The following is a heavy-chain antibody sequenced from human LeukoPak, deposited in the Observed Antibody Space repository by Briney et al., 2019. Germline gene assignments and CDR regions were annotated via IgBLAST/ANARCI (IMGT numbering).Heavy chain of an antibody. Sequence: GRSLRLSCAASGFTFSSYGMHWVRQAPGKGLEWVAVISYDGSNKYYADSVKGRFTISRDNSKNTLYLQMNSLRAEDTAVYYCAREGYYYDFGPEGGPIDYWGQGTLVTVSS. CDR3: AREGYYYDFGPEGGPIDY. D-gene: IGHD3-22*01. V-gene: IGHV3-30*03. J-gene: IGHJ4*02. CDR1: GFTFSSYG. CDR2: ISYDGSNK.